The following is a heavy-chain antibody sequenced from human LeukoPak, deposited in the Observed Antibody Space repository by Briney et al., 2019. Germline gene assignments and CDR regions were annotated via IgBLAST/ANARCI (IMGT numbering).Heavy chain of an antibody. V-gene: IGHV4-61*02. CDR2: ISSTGST. CDR3: ARSIVVVPAAINSSAAEYFQH. Sequence: PSETLSLTCTVSGGSISSGGHYWSWIRQPAGKGLEYLGRISSTGSTYYNPSLKSRVTISVDTSKNQFSLKLSSVTAADTAVYYCARSIVVVPAAINSSAAEYFQHWGQGTLVTVSS. J-gene: IGHJ1*01. CDR1: GGSISSGGHY. D-gene: IGHD2-2*02.